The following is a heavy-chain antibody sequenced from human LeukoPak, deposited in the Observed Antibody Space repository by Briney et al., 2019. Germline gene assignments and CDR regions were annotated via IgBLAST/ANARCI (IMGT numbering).Heavy chain of an antibody. V-gene: IGHV3-23*01. D-gene: IGHD3-3*01. CDR2: ISGSGGST. CDR3: AKIPDFWSGYSDY. Sequence: PGGSLRLPCAASGFTFSSYAMSWVRQAPGKGLEWVSAISGSGGSTYYADSVKGRFTISRDNSKNTLYLQMNSLRAEDTAVYYCAKIPDFWSGYSDYWGQGTLVTVSS. J-gene: IGHJ4*02. CDR1: GFTFSSYA.